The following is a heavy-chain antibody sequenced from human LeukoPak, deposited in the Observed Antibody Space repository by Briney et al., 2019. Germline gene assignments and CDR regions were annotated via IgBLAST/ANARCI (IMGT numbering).Heavy chain of an antibody. CDR3: TTDEDYCSSTSCYYFDY. V-gene: IGHV3-15*01. CDR1: GFTFSNAW. D-gene: IGHD2-2*01. Sequence: GGSLRLSCAASGFTFSNAWMSWVRQAPGKGLEWVGRIKSKTDGGTTDYAAPVKGRFTISRDDPKNTLYLQMNSLKTEDTAVYYCTTDEDYCSSTSCYYFDYWGQGTLVTVSS. CDR2: IKSKTDGGTT. J-gene: IGHJ4*02.